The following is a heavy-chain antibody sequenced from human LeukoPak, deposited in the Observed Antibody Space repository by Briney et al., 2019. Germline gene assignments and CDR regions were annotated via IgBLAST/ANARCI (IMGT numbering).Heavy chain of an antibody. J-gene: IGHJ6*03. V-gene: IGHV4-34*01. CDR3: ARAKKHMDV. CDR2: INHSGST. Sequence: PSETLSLTCAVYGGSFSGYYWSWIRQPPGKGLEWIGEINHSGSTNYNPSLKSRVTISVDTSKNQFSLKLSSVTAADTAVYYCARAKKHMDVWGKGTTVTVSS. CDR1: GGSFSGYY.